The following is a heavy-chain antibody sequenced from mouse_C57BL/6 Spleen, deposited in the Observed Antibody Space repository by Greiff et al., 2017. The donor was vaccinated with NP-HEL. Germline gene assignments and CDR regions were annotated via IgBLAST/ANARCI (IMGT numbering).Heavy chain of an antibody. V-gene: IGHV1-62-2*01. CDR1: GYTFTEYT. D-gene: IGHD2-4*01. Sequence: QVQLKESGAELVKPGASVKLSCKASGYTFTEYTIHWVKQRSGQGLEWIGWFYPGSGSIKYNEKFKDKATLTADKSSSTVYMELSRLTSEDSAVYFCARHDLNYDYEDYAMDYWGQGTSVTVSS. CDR2: FYPGSGSI. J-gene: IGHJ4*01. CDR3: ARHDLNYDYEDYAMDY.